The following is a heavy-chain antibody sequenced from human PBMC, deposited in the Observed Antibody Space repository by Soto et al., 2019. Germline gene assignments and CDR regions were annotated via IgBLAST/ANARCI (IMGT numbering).Heavy chain of an antibody. CDR2: ISGSAGTT. J-gene: IGHJ4*02. Sequence: LRLSCAASGFTFSTYAMSWVRQAPGKGLDWVSVISGSAGTTYYGDSVKGRFTISRDNSKNTLYLQMNSLRAEDTARYYCAKVGHYYDGTGYYYFDYWGQGTLVTVSS. D-gene: IGHD3-22*01. V-gene: IGHV3-23*01. CDR3: AKVGHYYDGTGYYYFDY. CDR1: GFTFSTYA.